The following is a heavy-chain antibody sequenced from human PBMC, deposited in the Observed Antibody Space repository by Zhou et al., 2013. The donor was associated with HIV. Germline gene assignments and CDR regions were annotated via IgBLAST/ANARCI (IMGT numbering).Heavy chain of an antibody. V-gene: IGHV1-18*01. CDR3: AKVVHYYDGWGLDS. Sequence: QTHLRQSGPEVKRPGASVRVSCMASTYTFRTYGLAWVRQAPGQGLEWMGWLSAHNGNTNYAQKFQDRITISTDTSAKTAYLQLRSLKSDDTATYYCAKVVHYYDGWGLDSWGQGTTVTVSS. J-gene: IGHJ6*02. CDR2: LSAHNGNT. CDR1: TYTFRTYG. D-gene: IGHD3-16*01.